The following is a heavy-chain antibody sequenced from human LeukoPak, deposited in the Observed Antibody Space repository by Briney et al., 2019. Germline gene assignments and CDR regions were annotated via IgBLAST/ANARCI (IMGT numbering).Heavy chain of an antibody. J-gene: IGHJ4*02. CDR3: ARSGITGTRMYY. CDR2: IKDDGSDK. Sequence: PGGSLRLSCAVSGFTLRSYWMSWVRPAPGRGLEWVANIKDDGSDKYYVDSAKGRFPIPRDNAKNTLYLQMNSLRAEDTAVYYCARSGITGTRMYYWGQETLVTVSS. D-gene: IGHD1-7*01. CDR1: GFTLRSYW. V-gene: IGHV3-7*01.